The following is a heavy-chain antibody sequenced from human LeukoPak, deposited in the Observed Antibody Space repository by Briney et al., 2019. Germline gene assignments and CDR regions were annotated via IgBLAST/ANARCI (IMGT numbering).Heavy chain of an antibody. Sequence: PGRSLRLSCAASGFTFSSYGMSWVRQAPGKGLEWVSAISGSGGSTYYADSVKGRFTISRDNSKNTLYLQMNSLRAEDTAVYYCAKSHSSGWHARKGVYNWFDPWGQGTLVTVSS. CDR3: AKSHSSGWHARKGVYNWFDP. J-gene: IGHJ5*02. D-gene: IGHD6-19*01. CDR2: ISGSGGST. CDR1: GFTFSSYG. V-gene: IGHV3-23*01.